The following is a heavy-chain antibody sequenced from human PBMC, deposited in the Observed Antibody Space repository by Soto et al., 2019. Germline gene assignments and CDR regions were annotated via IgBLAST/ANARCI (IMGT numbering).Heavy chain of an antibody. Sequence: SETLSLTCTVSGGSISSSSYYWGWIRQPPGKGLEWIGSIYYSGSTYYNPPLKSRVTISVDTSKNQFSLKLSSVTAADTAVYYCARGNGYYDFWSGYYHFDYWGQGTLVTVSS. J-gene: IGHJ4*02. CDR1: GGSISSSSYY. V-gene: IGHV4-39*01. D-gene: IGHD3-3*01. CDR3: ARGNGYYDFWSGYYHFDY. CDR2: IYYSGST.